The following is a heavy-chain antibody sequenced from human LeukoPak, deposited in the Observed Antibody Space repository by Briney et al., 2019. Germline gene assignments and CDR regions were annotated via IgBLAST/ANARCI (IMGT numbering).Heavy chain of an antibody. CDR1: GGSFSGYY. J-gene: IGHJ4*02. D-gene: IGHD5-12*01. CDR3: ARCEKYSGYDLWALYFDY. Sequence: SETLFLTCAVYGGSFSGYYWSWIRQPPGKGLEWIGEINHSGSTNYNPSLKSRVTISVDTSKNQFSLKLSSVTAADTAVYYCARCEKYSGYDLWALYFDYWGQGTLVTVSS. V-gene: IGHV4-34*01. CDR2: INHSGST.